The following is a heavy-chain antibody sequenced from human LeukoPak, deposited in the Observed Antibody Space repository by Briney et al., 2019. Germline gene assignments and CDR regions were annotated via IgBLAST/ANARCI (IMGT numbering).Heavy chain of an antibody. J-gene: IGHJ5*02. CDR3: ARFCSSTSCRSGSPPP. CDR2: ISYDGSNK. D-gene: IGHD2-2*01. CDR1: GFTFSSYA. V-gene: IGHV3-30*01. Sequence: GGSLRLSCAASGFTFSSYAMHWVRQAPGKGLEWVAVISYDGSNKYYADSVNGRFTISRDNSKNTLYLQMNSLRAEDTAVYYCARFCSSTSCRSGSPPPWGQGTLVTVSS.